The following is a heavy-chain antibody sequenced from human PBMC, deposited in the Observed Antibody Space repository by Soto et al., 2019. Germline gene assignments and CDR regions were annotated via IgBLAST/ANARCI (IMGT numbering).Heavy chain of an antibody. CDR3: TRDAYYDFWSGYSGYYYYYMDV. CDR1: GFTFSSYW. Sequence: EVQLVESGGGLVQPGGSLRLSCAASGFTFSSYWMHWVRQAPGKGLVWVSRINGDGSSTSYADSVKGRFTISRDNDKNTLYLQMNSLRAEDTAVYYCTRDAYYDFWSGYSGYYYYYMDVWGKGTTVTVSS. D-gene: IGHD3-3*01. J-gene: IGHJ6*03. V-gene: IGHV3-74*01. CDR2: INGDGSST.